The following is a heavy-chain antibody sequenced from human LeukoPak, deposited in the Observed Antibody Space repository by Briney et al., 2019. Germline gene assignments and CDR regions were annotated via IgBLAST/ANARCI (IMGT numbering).Heavy chain of an antibody. CDR1: GFTFSSYG. J-gene: IGHJ5*02. Sequence: GGSLRLSCAASGFTFSSYGMHWVRQAPGKGLEWVAVISYDGSNKYYADSVKGRFTISRDNSKNTLYLQMNSLRAEDTAVYYCAKEREALWFGELSGWFDPWGQGTLVTVSS. CDR2: ISYDGSNK. D-gene: IGHD3-10*01. CDR3: AKEREALWFGELSGWFDP. V-gene: IGHV3-30*18.